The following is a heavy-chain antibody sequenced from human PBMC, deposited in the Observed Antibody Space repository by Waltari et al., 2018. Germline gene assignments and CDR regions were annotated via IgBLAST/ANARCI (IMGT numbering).Heavy chain of an antibody. CDR2: IYYSGGT. D-gene: IGHD5-12*01. V-gene: IGHV4-59*01. CDR3: ARREGGRDGYNYFDY. CDR1: GGSISSYS. J-gene: IGHJ4*02. Sequence: QVQLQESGPGLVKPSETLSLTCTVSGGSISSYSWSWIRKPPGKGLEWIGYIYYSGGTNYNPSLKSRVTISVDTSKNQFSLKLSSVTAADTAVYYCARREGGRDGYNYFDYWGQGTLVTVSS.